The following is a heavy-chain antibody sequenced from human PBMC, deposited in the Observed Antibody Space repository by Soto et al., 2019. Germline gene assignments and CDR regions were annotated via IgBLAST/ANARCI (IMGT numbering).Heavy chain of an antibody. CDR1: GDSISNVDYY. CDR3: ARAANRGFYYYGMDV. D-gene: IGHD2-21*01. J-gene: IGHJ6*02. Sequence: SETLSLTCIVSGDSISNVDYYWTWIRQPPGKGLEWIGYIYYGVSAYYNPSLKSRVTISADASKNQFSLELTSVTAADTAVYYCARAANRGFYYYGMDVWGQGTTVTVSS. CDR2: IYYGVSA. V-gene: IGHV4-30-4*01.